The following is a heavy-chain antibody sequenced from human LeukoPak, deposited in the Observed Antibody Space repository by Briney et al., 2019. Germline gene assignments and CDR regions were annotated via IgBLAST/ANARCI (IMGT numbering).Heavy chain of an antibody. CDR3: AKGGLVVVAADYLDY. D-gene: IGHD2-15*01. Sequence: GGSLRLSCAASGFTFDDYAMHWVRQAPGKGLEWVSGISWNSGSIGYADSVKGRFTISRGNAKNSLYLQMNSLRAEDTALYYCAKGGLVVVAADYLDYWGQGTLVTVSS. V-gene: IGHV3-9*01. CDR2: ISWNSGSI. J-gene: IGHJ4*02. CDR1: GFTFDDYA.